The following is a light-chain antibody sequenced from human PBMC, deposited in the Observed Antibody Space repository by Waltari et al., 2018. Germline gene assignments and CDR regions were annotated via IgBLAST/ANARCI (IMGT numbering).Light chain of an antibody. Sequence: SYVLTQPPPVSVAPGQTASITCGGDNLGRKSGHWYQQKAGQAPVLVVHDDSDRPSGIPERLSGSNSGNTATLTISRVEAGDEADFYCQVWDSGSGHPHVVFGGGTRLTVL. CDR3: QVWDSGSGHPHVV. CDR1: NLGRKS. CDR2: DDS. J-gene: IGLJ2*01. V-gene: IGLV3-21*02.